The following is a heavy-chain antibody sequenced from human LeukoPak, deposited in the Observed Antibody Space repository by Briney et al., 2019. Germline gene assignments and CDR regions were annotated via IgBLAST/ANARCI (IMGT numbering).Heavy chain of an antibody. CDR1: GYTFTSYG. CDR2: ISAYNGNT. D-gene: IGHD2-2*01. CDR3: ARDGRDYCSSTSCYLSDV. Sequence: ASVKVSCKASGYTFTSYGISWVRQAPGQGLEWMGWISAYNGNTNYAQKLQGRVTMTTDTSTSTAYMELRSLRSDDTAVYYCARDGRDYCSSTSCYLSDVWGKGTTVTISS. V-gene: IGHV1-18*01. J-gene: IGHJ6*04.